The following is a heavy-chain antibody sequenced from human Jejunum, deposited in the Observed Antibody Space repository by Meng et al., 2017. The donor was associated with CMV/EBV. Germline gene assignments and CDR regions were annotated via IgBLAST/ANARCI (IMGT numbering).Heavy chain of an antibody. D-gene: IGHD1-1*01. J-gene: IGHJ5*02. V-gene: IGHV1-2*02. CDR3: TRDQMVLGTIYHWFDP. Sequence: SSLIDSYVHWVRQAPGQGLEWMGWVHPNTGVTTYAQRFRGRVSMTRDTSINTVYLELSRLTPDDTAMYYCTRDQMVLGTIYHWFDPWGQGTLVTVSS. CDR1: SSLIDSY. CDR2: VHPNTGVT.